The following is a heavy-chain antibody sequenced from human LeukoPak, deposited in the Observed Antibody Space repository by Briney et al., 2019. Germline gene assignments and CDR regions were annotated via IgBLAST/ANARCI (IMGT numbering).Heavy chain of an antibody. Sequence: GASVQVSCKHSGYTFTLYYMHWVRQAPGQGREWMGIIHPSGGSTSYAQKYQGRVTMTRDTSTSTVYMELSSLRSEDTAVYYCASYCSGGSCPAYYYGMDVWGQGTTVTVSS. D-gene: IGHD2-15*01. V-gene: IGHV1-46*01. CDR1: GYTFTLYY. CDR2: IHPSGGST. J-gene: IGHJ6*02. CDR3: ASYCSGGSCPAYYYGMDV.